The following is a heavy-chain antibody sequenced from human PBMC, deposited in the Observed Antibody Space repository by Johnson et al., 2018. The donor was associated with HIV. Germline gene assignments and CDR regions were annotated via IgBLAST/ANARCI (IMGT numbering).Heavy chain of an antibody. CDR3: AREGKDAFDI. CDR1: GFTFSSYG. J-gene: IGHJ3*02. Sequence: QVQLVESGGGVVQPGGSLRLSCAGSGFTFSSYGMHWVRQAPGNGLEWVSFIRYDGSDKHYADSVKGRFTISRDNAKNSLYLQMNSLRAEDTAVYYCAREGKDAFDIWGQGTMVTVSS. CDR2: IRYDGSDK. D-gene: IGHD3-10*01. V-gene: IGHV3-30*02.